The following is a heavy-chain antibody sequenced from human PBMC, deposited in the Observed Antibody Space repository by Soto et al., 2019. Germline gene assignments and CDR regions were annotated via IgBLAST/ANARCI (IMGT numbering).Heavy chain of an antibody. J-gene: IGHJ4*02. CDR2: IIPILGIA. CDR1: GGTFSSYT. Sequence: QVQLVQSGAEVKKPGSSVKVSCKASGGTFSSYTISWVRQAPGQGLEWMGRIIPILGIANYAQKFQGRVTITADKSTSTAYMELSSLRSEDTAVYYCARAGRRWLHFLGDVWDYWGQGTLVTVSS. D-gene: IGHD3-10*01. V-gene: IGHV1-69*02. CDR3: ARAGRRWLHFLGDVWDY.